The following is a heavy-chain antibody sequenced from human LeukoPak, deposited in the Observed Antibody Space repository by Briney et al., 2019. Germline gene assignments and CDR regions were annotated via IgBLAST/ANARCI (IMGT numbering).Heavy chain of an antibody. D-gene: IGHD5-18*01. V-gene: IGHV3-66*02. CDR3: ARDGYSYGYFDY. CDR2: IYSGGST. Sequence: GGSLRLSCAASGFTVSSNYMSWVRQAPGKGLEWVSVIYSGGSTYYADSVKGRFTISRDSSKNTLYLQMNSLRAEDTAVYYCARDGYSYGYFDYWGQGTLVTVSS. J-gene: IGHJ4*02. CDR1: GFTVSSNY.